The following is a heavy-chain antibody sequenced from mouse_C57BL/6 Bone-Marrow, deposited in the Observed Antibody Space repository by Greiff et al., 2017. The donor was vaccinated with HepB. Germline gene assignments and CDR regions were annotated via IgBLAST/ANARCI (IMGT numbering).Heavy chain of an antibody. J-gene: IGHJ2*01. CDR2: IDPSDSYT. Sequence: QVHVKQPGAELVMPGASVKLSCKASGYTFTSYWMHWVKQRPGQGLEWIGEIDPSDSYTNYNQKFKGKSTLTVDKSSSTAYMQLSSLTSEDSAVYYCARSRGYFDYWGQGTTLTVSS. CDR3: ARSRGYFDY. CDR1: GYTFTSYW. V-gene: IGHV1-69*01.